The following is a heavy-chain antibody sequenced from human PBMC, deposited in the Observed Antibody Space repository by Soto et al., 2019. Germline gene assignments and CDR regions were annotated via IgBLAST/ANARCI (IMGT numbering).Heavy chain of an antibody. CDR3: AISGLHYHLDPYYYYGMDV. CDR1: GGSFSGYY. V-gene: IGHV4-34*01. D-gene: IGHD3-3*02. J-gene: IGHJ6*02. CDR2: INHSGST. Sequence: SETLSLTCAVYGGSFSGYYWSWIRQPPGKGLEWIGEINHSGSTNYNPSLKSRVTISVDTSKNQFSLKLSSVTAADTAVYYCAISGLHYHLDPYYYYGMDVWGQGTTVTVSS.